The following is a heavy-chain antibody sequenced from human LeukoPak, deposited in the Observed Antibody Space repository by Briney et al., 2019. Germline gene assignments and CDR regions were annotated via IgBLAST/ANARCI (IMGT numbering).Heavy chain of an antibody. D-gene: IGHD5-18*01. CDR2: IYTSGST. Sequence: SQTLSLTCTVSGGSISSGSYYWSWIRQPAGKGLEWIGRIYTSGSTNYNPSLKSRVTISVDTPKNQFCLKLTSVTAADTAVYYCASPAMAFIDQGRYNYYYYMDVWGKGTTVTVSS. CDR1: GGSISSGSYY. CDR3: ASPAMAFIDQGRYNYYYYMDV. J-gene: IGHJ6*03. V-gene: IGHV4-61*02.